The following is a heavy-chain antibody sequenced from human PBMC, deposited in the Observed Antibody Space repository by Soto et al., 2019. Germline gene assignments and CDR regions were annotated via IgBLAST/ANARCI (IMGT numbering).Heavy chain of an antibody. CDR3: AHLLAVTTIFDY. CDR1: GFSLSTSGVG. V-gene: IGHV2-5*02. D-gene: IGHD4-17*01. J-gene: IGHJ4*02. Sequence: QITLKESGPTLVKPTQTLTLTCTFSGFSLSTSGVGVGWIRQPPGKALEWLALLYLDDDKRYTPSLKSRPTIXKXXSPNQVVLTTTNMDPVDTATYCRAHLLAVTTIFDYWGQGTLVTVSS. CDR2: LYLDDDK.